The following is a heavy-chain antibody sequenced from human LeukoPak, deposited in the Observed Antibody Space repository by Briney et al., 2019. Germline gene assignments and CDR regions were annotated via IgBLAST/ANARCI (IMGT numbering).Heavy chain of an antibody. J-gene: IGHJ4*02. CDR3: TRPGIAVAGSDY. Sequence: GGSLRLSCAASGFTFSGSAMHWVRQASGKGLEWVGRIRSKANSYATAYAASVKGTFTISRDDSKTTAYLQMNSLKTEDTAVYYCTRPGIAVAGSDYWGQGTLVTVSS. D-gene: IGHD6-19*01. V-gene: IGHV3-73*01. CDR1: GFTFSGSA. CDR2: IRSKANSYAT.